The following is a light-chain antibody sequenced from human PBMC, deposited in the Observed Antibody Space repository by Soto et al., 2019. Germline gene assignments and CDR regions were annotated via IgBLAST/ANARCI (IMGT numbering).Light chain of an antibody. V-gene: IGKV3-20*01. Sequence: EIVLSQSPDTLYLSPGERATVSCRASQSVSRSNLAWYQHKPGQAPRLLIYGTSNRATGIPDRFTGSGSGTDLTLTISSLEPEDFAVYYCEQYGSSPPSITFGQGTLLEIK. J-gene: IGKJ5*01. CDR3: EQYGSSPPSIT. CDR1: QSVSRSN. CDR2: GTS.